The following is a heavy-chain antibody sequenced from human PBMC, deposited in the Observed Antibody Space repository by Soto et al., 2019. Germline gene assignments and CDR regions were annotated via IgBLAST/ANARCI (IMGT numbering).Heavy chain of an antibody. Sequence: PGGSLSLSCSASGFTFSSYAMHWVRQAPGKGLEYVSAISSNGGSTYYADSVKGRFTTSRDNSKNTLYLQMSSLRAEDTAVYYCVKALGYGGNACFDYWGQGTLVTVSS. CDR3: VKALGYGGNACFDY. J-gene: IGHJ4*02. V-gene: IGHV3-64D*06. CDR2: ISSNGGST. CDR1: GFTFSSYA. D-gene: IGHD4-17*01.